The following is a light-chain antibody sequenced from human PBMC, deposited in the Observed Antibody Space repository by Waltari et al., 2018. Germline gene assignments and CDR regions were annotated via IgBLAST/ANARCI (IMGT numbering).Light chain of an antibody. CDR1: QTINKF. V-gene: IGKV1-39*01. CDR2: GAS. CDR3: QQSYSPPQNT. J-gene: IGKJ5*01. Sequence: IQMTQSPSSLSASVGDRVTITCRASQTINKFLNWYQHKPGKAPKLLIYGASSLYSGVPSRFSGSGSGTDFSLTINGLQPEDSATYYCQQSYSPPQNTFGQGTQVEI.